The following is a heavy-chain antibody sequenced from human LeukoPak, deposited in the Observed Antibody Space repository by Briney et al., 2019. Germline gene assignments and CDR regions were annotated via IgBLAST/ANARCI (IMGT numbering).Heavy chain of an antibody. V-gene: IGHV3-15*01. J-gene: IGHJ4*02. Sequence: GGSLRLSCAASGFTFSNAWMSWVRQAPGKRLEWVGRIKNKTDGGTTDYAAPVKGRFTISRDDSKNTLYLQMNSLKTEDTAVYYCTTFRYDSSYWGQGTLVTVSS. CDR1: GFTFSNAW. D-gene: IGHD5-12*01. CDR3: TTFRYDSSY. CDR2: IKNKTDGGTT.